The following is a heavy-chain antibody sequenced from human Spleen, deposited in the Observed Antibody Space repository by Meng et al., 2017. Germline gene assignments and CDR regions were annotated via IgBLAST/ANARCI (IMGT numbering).Heavy chain of an antibody. D-gene: IGHD1-26*01. Sequence: EVQLWESGGGLVQPGGSLRLSCAASGFTVSSNYMNWVRQAPGKGLEWVSVLYSGGSTYYADSVKGRFTISRNNSKNTLYLQMNSLRAEDSAVYYCARVNVGYRGSYTCDYWGKGTLVTVSS. CDR2: LYSGGST. CDR3: ARVNVGYRGSYTCDY. V-gene: IGHV3-53*01. J-gene: IGHJ4*02. CDR1: GFTVSSNY.